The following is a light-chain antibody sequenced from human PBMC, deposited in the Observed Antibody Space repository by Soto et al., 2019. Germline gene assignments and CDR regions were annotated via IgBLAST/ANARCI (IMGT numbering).Light chain of an antibody. CDR1: QSVSGN. J-gene: IGKJ1*01. V-gene: IGKV3-15*01. CDR2: GAS. CDR3: QQYNNWPPT. Sequence: EIVMTQSPATLSVSPGERATLSCRASQSVSGNLAWYQQKPGQAPRLLIYGASTGATGIPARFSGSGSGTEFTLTISSLQPEDFAVYYCQQYNNWPPTFGQGTKVEIK.